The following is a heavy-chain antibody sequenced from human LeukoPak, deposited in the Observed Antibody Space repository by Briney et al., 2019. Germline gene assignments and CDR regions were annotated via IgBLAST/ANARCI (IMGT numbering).Heavy chain of an antibody. CDR3: ARVGYCSGGSCYLFDY. Sequence: ASVKVSCKASGYTFTSYGIGWVRQAPGQGLEWMGWISAYNGNTNYAQKLQGRVTMTTDTSTSTAYMELRSLRSDDTAVYYCARVGYCSGGSCYLFDYWGQGTLVTVSS. CDR1: GYTFTSYG. J-gene: IGHJ4*02. CDR2: ISAYNGNT. V-gene: IGHV1-18*01. D-gene: IGHD2-15*01.